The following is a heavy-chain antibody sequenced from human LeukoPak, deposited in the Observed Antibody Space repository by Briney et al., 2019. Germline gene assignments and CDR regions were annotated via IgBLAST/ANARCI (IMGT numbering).Heavy chain of an antibody. CDR3: ARNEDCSGGSCYNWFDP. CDR2: INHSGST. J-gene: IGHJ5*02. V-gene: IGHV4-34*01. D-gene: IGHD2-15*01. Sequence: PSETLSLTCAVYGGSLSGHCWSWIRQPPGKGLEWIGEINHSGSTTYNPSLKSRVTISVDTSKNQFSLKLTSVTAADTAVYYCARNEDCSGGSCYNWFDPWGQGTLVTVSP. CDR1: GGSLSGHC.